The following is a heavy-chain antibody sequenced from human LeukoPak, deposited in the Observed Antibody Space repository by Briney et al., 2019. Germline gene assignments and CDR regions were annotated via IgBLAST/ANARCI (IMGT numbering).Heavy chain of an antibody. Sequence: GGSLRLSCAASGFTFSRYCMSWVRQAPGKGLEWLATIKQDGNEKFYVDSVKGRFTISRDNAKSSLYLQMSSLRAEDTAIYYCARDGPDYGDFNWFAPWGQGTLVTVSS. J-gene: IGHJ5*02. D-gene: IGHD4-17*01. CDR3: ARDGPDYGDFNWFAP. V-gene: IGHV3-7*01. CDR2: IKQDGNEK. CDR1: GFTFSRYC.